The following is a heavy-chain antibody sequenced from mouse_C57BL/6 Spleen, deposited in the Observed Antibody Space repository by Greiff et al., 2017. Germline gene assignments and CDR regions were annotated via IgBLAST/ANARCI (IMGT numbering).Heavy chain of an antibody. D-gene: IGHD1-1*01. CDR3: ARSGGTTVEKDYYAMDY. V-gene: IGHV1-54*01. CDR1: GYAFTNYL. J-gene: IGHJ4*01. Sequence: QVQLQQSGAELVRPGTSVKVSCKASGYAFTNYLIEWVKQRPGQGLEWIGVINPGSGGTNYNEKFKGKATLTADKSSSTAYMQLSSRTSEDSAVYFCARSGGTTVEKDYYAMDYWGQGTSVTVSS. CDR2: INPGSGGT.